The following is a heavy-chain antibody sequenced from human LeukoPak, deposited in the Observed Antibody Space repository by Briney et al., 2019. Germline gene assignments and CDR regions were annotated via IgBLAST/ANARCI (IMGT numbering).Heavy chain of an antibody. V-gene: IGHV3-23*01. J-gene: IGHJ4*02. CDR2: ISYSGDTT. CDR1: GFSFRNYA. CDR3: ANDRRRTSGWYVFDY. D-gene: IGHD6-19*01. Sequence: GGSLRLSCAASGFSFRNYAMAWVRQAPGKGLEWVSVISYSGDTTYYADSVKGRFTISRDNSKNTLYLQMNSLSAEDTAVYYCANDRRRTSGWYVFDYWGQGTLVTVSS.